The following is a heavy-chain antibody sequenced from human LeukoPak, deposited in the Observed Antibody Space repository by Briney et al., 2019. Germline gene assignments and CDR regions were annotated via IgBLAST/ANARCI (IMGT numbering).Heavy chain of an antibody. CDR2: IYTSGST. CDR1: GGSISSYY. CDR3: AITCNNWLDY. Sequence: SETLSLTCTVSGGSISSYYWSWIRQPAGKGLEWIGRIYTSGSTNYNPPLKSRGTMSVHTSKNQFSLKLSSVTAADTADYYCAITCNNWLDYWGQGTLVTVSS. V-gene: IGHV4-4*07. D-gene: IGHD1-20*01. J-gene: IGHJ4*02.